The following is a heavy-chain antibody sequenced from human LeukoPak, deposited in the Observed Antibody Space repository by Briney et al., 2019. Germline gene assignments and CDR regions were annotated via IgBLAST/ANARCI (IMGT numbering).Heavy chain of an antibody. Sequence: GGSLRVSCAASGFTFSNYAMSWVRQAPGKGLEWVSAISATGGATYYADSVKGRFTMSRDNSMNTLYLQMNNLRAGDTALYYCAREPMSTGWFDPWGQGTLVTVSS. D-gene: IGHD3-10*02. CDR1: GFTFSNYA. V-gene: IGHV3-23*01. J-gene: IGHJ5*02. CDR3: AREPMSTGWFDP. CDR2: ISATGGAT.